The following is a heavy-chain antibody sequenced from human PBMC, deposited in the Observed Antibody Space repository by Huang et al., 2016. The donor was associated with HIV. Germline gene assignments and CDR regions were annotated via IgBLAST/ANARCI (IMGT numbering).Heavy chain of an antibody. V-gene: IGHV3-7*01. Sequence: VQLVESGGGLVQPGGSLTLSCAGSEFTLSSYWMTWVRQAAGEGLDGVAKINQDGSDKYYVDSVKGRFTITRDNAKNSLYLQMSGLRAEDTAIYYCARNEYFLGRLDFWGQGALVTVSS. J-gene: IGHJ4*02. D-gene: IGHD3-9*01. CDR1: EFTLSSYW. CDR3: ARNEYFLGRLDF. CDR2: INQDGSDK.